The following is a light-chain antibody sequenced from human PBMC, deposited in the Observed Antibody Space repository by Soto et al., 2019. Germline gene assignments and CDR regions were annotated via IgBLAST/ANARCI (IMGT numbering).Light chain of an antibody. Sequence: DTQMTQSPSSVSASVVERVTITFRASQDISNSLAWYQQKPGKAPKVLIYFASSLQSGVPSRFSGSGSGTYFTLTINSLQPEDFATYYCQQANSFPITFGQGTRLEI. CDR3: QQANSFPIT. CDR2: FAS. V-gene: IGKV1D-12*01. CDR1: QDISNS. J-gene: IGKJ5*01.